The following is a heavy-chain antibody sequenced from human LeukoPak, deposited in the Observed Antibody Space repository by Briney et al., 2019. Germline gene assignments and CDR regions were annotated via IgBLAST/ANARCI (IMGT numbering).Heavy chain of an antibody. J-gene: IGHJ4*02. CDR3: ARGDYDFWSGYYSPFDY. V-gene: IGHV1-18*01. CDR1: GYTFTSYG. Sequence: ASVKVSCKASGYTFTSYGISWVRQAPGQGLEWMGWISAYNGHTNYAQKLHGRVTMTTDTSTSTAYMELRSLRSDDTAVYYCARGDYDFWSGYYSPFDYWGQGTLVTVSS. CDR2: ISAYNGHT. D-gene: IGHD3-3*01.